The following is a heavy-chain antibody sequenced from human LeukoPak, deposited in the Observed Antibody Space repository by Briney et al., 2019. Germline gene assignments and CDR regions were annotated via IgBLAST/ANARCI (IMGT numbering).Heavy chain of an antibody. CDR3: ANPRGGEGYYYPR. CDR2: IKQDGSEK. CDR1: GFTFSSYW. D-gene: IGHD3-22*01. J-gene: IGHJ4*02. Sequence: GGSLRLSCAASGFTFSSYWMSWVRQAPGKGLEWVANIKQDGSEKYYVDSVKGRFTISRDNDKNSIYLQMNSLRAEDTAVYYCANPRGGEGYYYPRWGQGTLVTVSS. V-gene: IGHV3-7*03.